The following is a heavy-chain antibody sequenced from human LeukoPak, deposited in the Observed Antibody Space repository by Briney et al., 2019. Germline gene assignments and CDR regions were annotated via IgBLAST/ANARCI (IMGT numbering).Heavy chain of an antibody. CDR2: IWYDGSNK. V-gene: IGHV3-33*01. D-gene: IGHD3-22*01. J-gene: IGHJ4*02. Sequence: GGSLRLSCAASGFTFSSNGMHWVRQAPGKGLEWVAVIWYDGSNKYYADSVKGRFTISRDNSKNTLYLQMNSLRAEDTAVYYCARDKGSYYDSGGYYGGYFDYWGQGTLVAVSS. CDR3: ARDKGSYYDSGGYYGGYFDY. CDR1: GFTFSSNG.